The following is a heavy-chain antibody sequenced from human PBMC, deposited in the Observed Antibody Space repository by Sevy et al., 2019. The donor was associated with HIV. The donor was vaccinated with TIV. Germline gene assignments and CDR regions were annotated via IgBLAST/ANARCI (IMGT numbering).Heavy chain of an antibody. D-gene: IGHD3-22*01. V-gene: IGHV1-24*01. CDR3: ASTLRSTMIVVVTEEYAFDI. CDR2: FDPEDGET. Sequence: ASVKVSCKVSGYTLTELSMHWVRQAPGKGLEWMGGFDPEDGETIYAQKFQGRVTMTEDTSTDTAYMELSSLRYEDTAGYYCASTLRSTMIVVVTEEYAFDIWGQGTMVTVSS. CDR1: GYTLTELS. J-gene: IGHJ3*02.